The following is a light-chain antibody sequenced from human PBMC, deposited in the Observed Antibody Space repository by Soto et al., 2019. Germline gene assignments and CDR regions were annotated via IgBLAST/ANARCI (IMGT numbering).Light chain of an antibody. CDR1: QSVSARY. Sequence: EIVLTQSPGTLSLSPGEGATLSCRASQSVSARYFAWYQQKPGQAPRLLIYGASSRATGVPDRFSGSGSGTDFNLSINRLEPEDFAVYYCQQYASSHWTFGQGTKVEIK. CDR3: QQYASSHWT. J-gene: IGKJ1*01. CDR2: GAS. V-gene: IGKV3-20*01.